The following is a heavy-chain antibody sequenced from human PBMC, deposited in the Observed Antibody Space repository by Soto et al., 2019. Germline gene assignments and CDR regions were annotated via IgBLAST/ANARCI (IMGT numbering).Heavy chain of an antibody. V-gene: IGHV1-2*02. J-gene: IGHJ6*02. Sequence: ASVKVSCKASGYTFTGYYMHWVRQAPGQGLEWMGWINPNSGGTNYAQKFQGRVTMTRDTSISAAYMELSRLRSDDTAVYYCARMGGQQLVGYYGMDVWGQGTTVTVSS. CDR2: INPNSGGT. D-gene: IGHD6-13*01. CDR1: GYTFTGYY. CDR3: ARMGGQQLVGYYGMDV.